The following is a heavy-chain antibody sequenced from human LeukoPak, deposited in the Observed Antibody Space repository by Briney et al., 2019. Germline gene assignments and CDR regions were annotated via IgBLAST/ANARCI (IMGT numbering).Heavy chain of an antibody. Sequence: GGSLRLSCAASGFTFDDYAMHWVRQAPGKGLEWVSLISWDGGSTYYADSVKGRFTISRDNSKNSLYLQMNSLRAEDTALYYCAKDQHSSSSVGYYYYYMDVWGKGTTVTVSS. CDR2: ISWDGGST. V-gene: IGHV3-43D*03. CDR1: GFTFDDYA. J-gene: IGHJ6*03. D-gene: IGHD6-6*01. CDR3: AKDQHSSSSVGYYYYYMDV.